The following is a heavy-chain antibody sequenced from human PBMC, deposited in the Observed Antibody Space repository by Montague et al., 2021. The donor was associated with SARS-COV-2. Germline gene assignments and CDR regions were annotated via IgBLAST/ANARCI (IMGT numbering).Heavy chain of an antibody. V-gene: IGHV4-34*12. D-gene: IGHD3-10*01. CDR3: ASGESFYYGSGNYYRSALDD. CDR2: VIHSGTT. J-gene: IGHJ6*02. Sequence: SETPSLTCHVYGASFSGYYWSWVRQSPGKGLEWIGEVIHSGTTNYNPSLKGRVTISIDSSNDRFSLRLTSLTAADTGVYYCASGESFYYGSGNYYRSALDDWGQGTTVTVSS. CDR1: GASFSGYY.